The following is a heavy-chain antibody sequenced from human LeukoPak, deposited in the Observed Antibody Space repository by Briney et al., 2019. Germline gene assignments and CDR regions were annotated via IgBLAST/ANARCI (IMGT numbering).Heavy chain of an antibody. CDR1: GGSISSYY. V-gene: IGHV4-59*01. CDR2: IYYSGST. J-gene: IGHJ4*02. CDR3: ARAPGSYGDYPFDS. D-gene: IGHD4-17*01. Sequence: SETLSLTCTVSGGSISSYYWSWIRQPPGKGLEWIGYIYYSGSTNYNPSLKSRVAISVDTSKNQFSLKLSSVSAADTAVYYCARAPGSYGDYPFDSWGQGTLVTVSS.